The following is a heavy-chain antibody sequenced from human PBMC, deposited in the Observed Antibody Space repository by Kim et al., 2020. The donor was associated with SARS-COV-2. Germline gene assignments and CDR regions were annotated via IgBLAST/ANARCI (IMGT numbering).Heavy chain of an antibody. V-gene: IGHV5-10-1*01. D-gene: IGHD6-19*01. Sequence: GESLKISCKGSGYSFTSYWIRWVRQMPGKSLEWMGRIDPSDSYTNYSPSFQGHVTISADKSISTAYLQWSSLKASDTAMYYCARHITVQQWLDGDYWGQGTLVTVSS. CDR3: ARHITVQQWLDGDY. CDR1: GYSFTSYW. CDR2: IDPSDSYT. J-gene: IGHJ4*02.